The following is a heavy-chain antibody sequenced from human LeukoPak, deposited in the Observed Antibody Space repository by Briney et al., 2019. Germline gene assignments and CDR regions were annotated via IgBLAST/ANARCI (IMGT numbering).Heavy chain of an antibody. J-gene: IGHJ6*04. CDR2: ISASSSSYI. D-gene: IGHD3-10*02. CDR3: AELGITMIGGV. CDR1: GFSLSGYN. Sequence: PGGSLRLSCAVSGFSLSGYNMNWVRQAPGKGLEWVSCISASSSSYIYYADSVKGRFTISRDNAKNSLYLQMNSLRAEDTAVYYCAELGITMIGGVWGKGTTVTISS. V-gene: IGHV3-21*01.